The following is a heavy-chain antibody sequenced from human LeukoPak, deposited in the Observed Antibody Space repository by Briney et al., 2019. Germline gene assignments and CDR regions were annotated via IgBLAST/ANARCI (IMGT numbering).Heavy chain of an antibody. CDR2: IIPIFDRP. J-gene: IGHJ3*02. CDR1: GGGFKSYG. CDR3: RIVVVPAVTDAFDI. Sequence: GASVKVSCKTIGGGFKSYGFSWVRQAPGQGLEWMGGIIPIFDRPNYAQKFEGRVTITADESTSTAYMELSSLRSEDTAVYYCRIVVVPAVTDAFDIWGQGTMVTVSS. D-gene: IGHD2-2*01. V-gene: IGHV1-69*13.